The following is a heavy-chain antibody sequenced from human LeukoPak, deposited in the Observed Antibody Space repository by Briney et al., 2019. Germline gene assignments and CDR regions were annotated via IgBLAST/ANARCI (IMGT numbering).Heavy chain of an antibody. Sequence: ASVKVSCRASGYTFTSYYMHCARQAPGQGLEWMGIINPSGGSTSYAQKFQGRVTMTRDTSTSTVYMELRSLRSEDTAVYYCARDHEYYYGSGSYYPGGCDYWGQGTLVTVSS. J-gene: IGHJ4*02. V-gene: IGHV1-46*01. CDR1: GYTFTSYY. CDR2: INPSGGST. CDR3: ARDHEYYYGSGSYYPGGCDY. D-gene: IGHD3-10*01.